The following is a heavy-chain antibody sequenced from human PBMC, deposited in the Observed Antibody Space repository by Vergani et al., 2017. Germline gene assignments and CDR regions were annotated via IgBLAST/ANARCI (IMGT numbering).Heavy chain of an antibody. J-gene: IGHJ5*02. CDR1: GYSFTSYW. D-gene: IGHD2-15*01. CDR3: ARQWGYCSDGSCYWFDP. CDR2: IYPGDSDT. Sequence: EVQLVQSGAEVKKPGASLKISCKGSGYSFTSYWNGWVRQMPGKGLEWMGIIYPGDSDTRYIPSFQGQVTISADKSISTAYLQWSSLKASDTAMYYCARQWGYCSDGSCYWFDPWGQGTLVTVSS. V-gene: IGHV5-51*01.